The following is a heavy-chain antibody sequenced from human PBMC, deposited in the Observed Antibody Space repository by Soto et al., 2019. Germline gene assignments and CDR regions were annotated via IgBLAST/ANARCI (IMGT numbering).Heavy chain of an antibody. CDR3: ARSGDNYNLLDY. Sequence: GGSLRLSCAASGFTFSDYYMSWIRQAPGKGLEWLSYSSDSGTFTRYADSVKGRFSISRDNAKNSLYLQINSLRGEDTAIYYCARSGDNYNLLDYWGQGTPVTVSS. CDR2: SSDSGTFT. CDR1: GFTFSDYY. D-gene: IGHD1-1*01. J-gene: IGHJ4*02. V-gene: IGHV3-11*06.